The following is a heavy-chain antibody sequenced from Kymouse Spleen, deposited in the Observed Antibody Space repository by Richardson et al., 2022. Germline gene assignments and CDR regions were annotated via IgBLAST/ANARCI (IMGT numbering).Heavy chain of an antibody. D-gene: IGHD3-10*01. CDR1: GFTFDDYA. CDR3: AKPRMVRGALYYFDY. Sequence: EVQLVESGGGLVQPGRSLRLSCAASGFTFDDYAMHWVRQAPGKGLEWVSGISWNSGSIGYADSVKGRFTISRDNAKNSLYLQMNSLRAEDTALYYCAKPRMVRGALYYFDYWGQGTLVTVSS. J-gene: IGHJ4*02. V-gene: IGHV3-9*01. CDR2: ISWNSGSI.